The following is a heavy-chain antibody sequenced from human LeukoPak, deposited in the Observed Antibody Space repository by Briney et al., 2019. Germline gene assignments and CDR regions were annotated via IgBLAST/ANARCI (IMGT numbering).Heavy chain of an antibody. CDR3: ARFFGEAIHYFDY. V-gene: IGHV4-31*03. D-gene: IGHD3-16*01. Sequence: TSETLSLTCTVSGGSISSGGYYWSWIRQHPGKGLESIGYISRSGSTYYNPSLKSRLTMSVDTSQNQFSLKLGSVTAADTAVYYCARFFGEAIHYFDYWGQGTLVIVSS. J-gene: IGHJ4*02. CDR2: ISRSGST. CDR1: GGSISSGGYY.